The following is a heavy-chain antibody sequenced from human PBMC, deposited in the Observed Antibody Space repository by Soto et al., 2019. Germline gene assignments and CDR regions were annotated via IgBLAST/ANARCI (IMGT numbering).Heavy chain of an antibody. V-gene: IGHV3-30*18. CDR1: GFTFSSYG. Sequence: QVQLVESGGGVVQPGRSLRLSCAASGFTFSSYGMHWVRQAPGKGLEWVAVISYDGSNKYYADSVKGRFTISRDNSKNTLYLQMNSLRAEDTAVYYCAKGLGYCSGGSCLNYFDCWGQGTLVTVSS. CDR3: AKGLGYCSGGSCLNYFDC. D-gene: IGHD2-15*01. J-gene: IGHJ4*02. CDR2: ISYDGSNK.